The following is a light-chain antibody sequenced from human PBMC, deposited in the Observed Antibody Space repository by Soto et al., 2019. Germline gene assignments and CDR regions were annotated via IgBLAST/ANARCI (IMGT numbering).Light chain of an antibody. Sequence: QSLLTQPPSVSGTPGQRVTISCSGGSTNIGNNYVYWYQHLPGAPPKLLIFSNNQRPPGVPDRFSGFKSGTAASLAIRGLRPEDEGDYYCAAWDDSPTTYVLIGGGTKLTVL. CDR1: STNIGNNY. V-gene: IGLV1-47*02. CDR2: SNN. J-gene: IGLJ2*01. CDR3: AAWDDSPTTYVL.